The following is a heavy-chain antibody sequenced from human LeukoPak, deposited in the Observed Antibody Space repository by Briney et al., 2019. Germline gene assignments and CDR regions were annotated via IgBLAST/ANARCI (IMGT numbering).Heavy chain of an antibody. CDR1: GGSISSSSYY. D-gene: IGHD3-10*01. CDR3: ARLAPSNYHGGSGSLDY. J-gene: IGHJ4*02. CDR2: IYYSGST. V-gene: IGHV4-39*01. Sequence: SETLSLTCTVSGGSISSSSYYWGWIRQPPGKGLEWIGNIYYSGSTNLNSSLKSRVTISVDTSKNQFSLKLSSVTAADTAVYYCARLAPSNYHGGSGSLDYWGQGTLVTVSS.